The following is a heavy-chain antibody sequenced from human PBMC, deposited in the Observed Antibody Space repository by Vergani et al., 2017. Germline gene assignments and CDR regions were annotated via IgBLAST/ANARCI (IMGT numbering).Heavy chain of an antibody. D-gene: IGHD6-6*01. Sequence: QLQLQESGPGLVKPSETLSLTCAVYGGSFSGYYWSWIRQPPGKGLEWIGEINHSGSTNYNPSLKSRVTISVDTSKNQFSLKLSSVTAADTAVYYCARLDVEAARGWFDPWGQGTLVTVSS. V-gene: IGHV4-34*10. CDR3: ARLDVEAARGWFDP. J-gene: IGHJ5*02. CDR1: GGSFSGYY. CDR2: INHSGST.